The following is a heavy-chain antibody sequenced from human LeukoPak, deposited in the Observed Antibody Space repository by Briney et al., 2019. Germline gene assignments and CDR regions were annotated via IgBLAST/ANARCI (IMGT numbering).Heavy chain of an antibody. CDR3: ARAHDYGDYDY. D-gene: IGHD4-17*01. J-gene: IGHJ4*02. CDR2: MNPNSGNT. Sequence: GASVKVSCKASEYTCTSYDINWVRQATGQGLEWMGWMNPNSGNTGYAQKFQGRVTMTRNTSISTAYMELSSPRSEDTAGYYCARAHDYGDYDYWGQGTLVTVSS. CDR1: EYTCTSYD. V-gene: IGHV1-8*01.